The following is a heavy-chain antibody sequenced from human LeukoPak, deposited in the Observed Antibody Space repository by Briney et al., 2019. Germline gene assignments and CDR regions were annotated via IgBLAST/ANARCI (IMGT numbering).Heavy chain of an antibody. J-gene: IGHJ4*02. V-gene: IGHV1-69*04. CDR2: ILPILGIA. D-gene: IGHD3-10*01. Sequence: GASVKVSCKASGGTFSSYAISWVRQAPGQGLEWMGRILPILGIANYAQKFQGRVTITADKSTSTAYMELSSLRSEDTAVYYCATPRVSTGYGTGSSRFDYWGQGTLVTVSS. CDR1: GGTFSSYA. CDR3: ATPRVSTGYGTGSSRFDY.